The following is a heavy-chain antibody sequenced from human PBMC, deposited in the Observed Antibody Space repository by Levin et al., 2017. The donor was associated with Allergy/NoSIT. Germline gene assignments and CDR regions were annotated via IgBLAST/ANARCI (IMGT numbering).Heavy chain of an antibody. CDR2: LSGHAGSA. Sequence: QTGGSLRLSCAASGFVFGGYAMSWVRQARGKGLEWISGLSGHAGSAHYADTVRGRFTISRDNSKDTLYLQMNSLRVEDTAVYYCAKDGGALVDTGRLDSWGQGTLVTVSS. CDR1: GFVFGGYA. CDR3: AKDGGALVDTGRLDS. J-gene: IGHJ5*01. D-gene: IGHD5-18*01. V-gene: IGHV3-23*01.